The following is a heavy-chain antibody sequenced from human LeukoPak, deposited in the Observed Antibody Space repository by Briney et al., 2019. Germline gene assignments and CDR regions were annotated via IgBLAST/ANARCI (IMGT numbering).Heavy chain of an antibody. D-gene: IGHD4-11*01. V-gene: IGHV4-4*07. CDR2: IYISGTP. J-gene: IGHJ4*02. CDR3: AREKMTTITTIDY. CDR1: GGSINTYY. Sequence: SETLSLTCIVSGGSINTYYWTWIRQPAGKGLEWIGRIYISGTPNYNPSLRGRVTMSIDTSMNQFSLKLTSVTAADTAVYYCAREKMTTITTIDYWGQGTLVTVSS.